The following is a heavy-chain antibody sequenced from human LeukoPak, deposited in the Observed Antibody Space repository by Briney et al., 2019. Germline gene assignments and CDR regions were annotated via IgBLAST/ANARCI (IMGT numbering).Heavy chain of an antibody. CDR1: GFTFSSYG. CDR3: AKAVWFGESYYFDF. CDR2: IRYDGSSE. D-gene: IGHD3-10*01. V-gene: IGHV3-30*02. Sequence: SGGSLRLSCAASGFTFSSYGMHWVRQAPGKGLEWVAFIRYDGSSEYYADSVKGRFTISRDISKNTLYLQMNSLRAEDTAVYYCAKAVWFGESYYFDFWGQGTLVTVSS. J-gene: IGHJ4*02.